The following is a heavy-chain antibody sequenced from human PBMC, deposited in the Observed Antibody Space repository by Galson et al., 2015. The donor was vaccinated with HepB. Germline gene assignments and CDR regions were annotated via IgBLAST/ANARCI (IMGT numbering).Heavy chain of an antibody. CDR3: ARDKGLGYYDSSGYYHFDY. Sequence: SVKVSCKASGYTFTGYYMHWVRQAPGQGLEWMGWINPNSGGTNYAQKFQGRVTMTRDTSISTAYMELSRLRSDDTAVYYCARDKGLGYYDSSGYYHFDYWGQGTLVTVSS. J-gene: IGHJ4*02. V-gene: IGHV1-2*02. CDR1: GYTFTGYY. D-gene: IGHD3-22*01. CDR2: INPNSGGT.